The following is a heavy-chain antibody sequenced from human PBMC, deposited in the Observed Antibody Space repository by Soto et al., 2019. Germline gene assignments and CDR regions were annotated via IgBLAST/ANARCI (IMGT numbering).Heavy chain of an antibody. V-gene: IGHV3-7*01. Sequence: GSLRLSCVASGFTFNTYWMSWVRQAPGKGLEWVANIKEDGSDKYYVDSVKGRFTISRDNAKNLLYLQMNSLGAGDTAMYYCARFTRGSSWDYWGQGTLVTVSS. J-gene: IGHJ4*02. CDR2: IKEDGSDK. D-gene: IGHD6-13*01. CDR3: ARFTRGSSWDY. CDR1: GFTFNTYW.